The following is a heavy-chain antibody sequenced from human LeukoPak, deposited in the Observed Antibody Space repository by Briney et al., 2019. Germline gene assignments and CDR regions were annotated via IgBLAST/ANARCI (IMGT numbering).Heavy chain of an antibody. V-gene: IGHV3-21*04. CDR1: GFTFSSYS. D-gene: IGHD4-17*01. CDR2: ISSSSSYI. Sequence: GGSLRLSCAASGFTFSSYSMNWVRQAPGKGLEWVSSISSSSSYIYYADSVKGRFTISRDNSKNTLYLQMNRLRAEDTAVYYCAKLYGDYGPDYFDYWGQGTLVTVSS. CDR3: AKLYGDYGPDYFDY. J-gene: IGHJ4*02.